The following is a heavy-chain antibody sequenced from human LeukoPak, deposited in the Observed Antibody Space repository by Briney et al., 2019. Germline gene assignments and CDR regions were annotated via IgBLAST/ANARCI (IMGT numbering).Heavy chain of an antibody. CDR2: IRYDGSDK. CDR3: VKGGVYCSGGNCLFNWLDP. Sequence: GASLRLSCVASGFTFSGYGMHWVRQAPGKGLEWVAFIRYDGSDKSSADSVKGRFTISRDDSKTTLYLQMNSLRPGDTAVYYCVKGGVYCSGGNCLFNWLDPWGHGTLVTVSS. CDR1: GFTFSGYG. J-gene: IGHJ5*02. D-gene: IGHD2-15*01. V-gene: IGHV3-30*02.